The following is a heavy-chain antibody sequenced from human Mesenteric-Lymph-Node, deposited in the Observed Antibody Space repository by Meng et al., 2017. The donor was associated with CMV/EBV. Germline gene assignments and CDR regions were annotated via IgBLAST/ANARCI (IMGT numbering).Heavy chain of an antibody. D-gene: IGHD7-27*01. J-gene: IGHJ6*02. CDR3: ARDRPTGGHYYGMDV. Sequence: ASVKVSCKASGYTFTSYGISWVRQAPGQGLEWMGWISAYNGNTNYAQKLQGRVTMTTDTSTSTAYMELRSLRSDDTAVYYCARDRPTGGHYYGMDVWGQGTTVTVSS. CDR2: ISAYNGNT. V-gene: IGHV1-18*01. CDR1: GYTFTSYG.